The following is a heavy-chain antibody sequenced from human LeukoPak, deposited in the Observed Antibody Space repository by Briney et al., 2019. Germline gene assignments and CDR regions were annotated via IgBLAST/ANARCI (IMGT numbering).Heavy chain of an antibody. CDR2: INHSGST. Sequence: PSETLSLTCAVYGGSFSGDSWSWICPPPGKGLEWVGEINHSGSTNYNPCLKRRATTSVDTSKNPCSLKLSSVNAADPAVYDCARGSLVYDFWSGYPHSFDYWGQGTLVTVSS. CDR1: GGSFSGDS. V-gene: IGHV4-34*01. D-gene: IGHD3-3*01. J-gene: IGHJ4*02. CDR3: ARGSLVYDFWSGYPHSFDY.